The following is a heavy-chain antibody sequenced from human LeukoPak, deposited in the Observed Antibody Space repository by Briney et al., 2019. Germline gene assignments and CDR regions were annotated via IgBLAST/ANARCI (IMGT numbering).Heavy chain of an antibody. CDR1: GGSFSGYY. D-gene: IGHD3-22*01. J-gene: IGHJ4*02. Sequence: SETLSLTCAVYGGSFSGYYWSWIRQPPGKGLEWIGEINHSGSTNYNPSLKSRVTISVDTSKNQFSLKLSSVTAADTAVYHCASGLSEPRYYDTSGRLDYWGQGPLVTVSS. CDR3: ASGLSEPRYYDTSGRLDY. V-gene: IGHV4-34*01. CDR2: INHSGST.